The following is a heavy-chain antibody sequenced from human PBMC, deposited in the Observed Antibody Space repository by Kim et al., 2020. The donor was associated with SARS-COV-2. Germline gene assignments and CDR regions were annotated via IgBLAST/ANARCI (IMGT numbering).Heavy chain of an antibody. CDR1: GFTFGDYA. Sequence: GGSLRLSCTASGFTFGDYAMSWVRQAPGKGLEWVGFIRSKAYGGTTEYAASVKGRFTISRDDSKSIAYLQMNSLKTEDTAVYYCTRDPYGDVLDYWGQGTLVTVSS. D-gene: IGHD4-17*01. J-gene: IGHJ4*02. CDR3: TRDPYGDVLDY. V-gene: IGHV3-49*04. CDR2: IRSKAYGGTT.